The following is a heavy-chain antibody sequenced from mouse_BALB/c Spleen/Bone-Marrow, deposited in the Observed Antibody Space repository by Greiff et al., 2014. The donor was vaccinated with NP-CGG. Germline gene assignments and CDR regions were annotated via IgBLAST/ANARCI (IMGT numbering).Heavy chain of an antibody. CDR3: TRGGNWDYFDY. V-gene: IGHV5-17*02. Sequence: EVMLVESGGGLVQPGGSRKLSCAASGFTFSSFGMHWVRQAPEKGLEWVAYISSGSSTIFYADTVKGRFTVSRDNPKNTLFLQMTSLRSEDTAMYYCTRGGNWDYFDYWGQGTALTVS. CDR1: GFTFSSFG. CDR2: ISSGSSTI. J-gene: IGHJ2*01. D-gene: IGHD4-1*01.